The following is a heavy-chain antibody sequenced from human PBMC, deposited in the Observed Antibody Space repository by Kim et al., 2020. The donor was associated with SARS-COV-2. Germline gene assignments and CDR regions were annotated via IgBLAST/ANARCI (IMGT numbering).Heavy chain of an antibody. CDR3: AREEILTGLVAFDI. CDR2: IYTSGST. D-gene: IGHD3-9*01. CDR1: GGSISSGSYY. V-gene: IGHV4-61*02. Sequence: SETLSLTCTVSGGSISSGSYYWSWIRQPAGKGLEWIGRIYTSGSTNYNPSLKSRVTISVDTSKNQFSLKLSSVTAADTAVYYCAREEILTGLVAFDIWGQGTMVTVSS. J-gene: IGHJ3*02.